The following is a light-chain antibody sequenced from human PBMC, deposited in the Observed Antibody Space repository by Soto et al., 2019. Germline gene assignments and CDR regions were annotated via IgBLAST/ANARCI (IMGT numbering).Light chain of an antibody. Sequence: LSVSVGERATLSCRASQSVSSNLAWYQQRRGQAPRLLIYGASTRATGIPARFSGSGSGTELTLTISRLQSEDFAVYYCQQYSNWPPAYTFGQGTKLEI. J-gene: IGKJ2*01. CDR3: QQYSNWPPAYT. CDR2: GAS. CDR1: QSVSSN. V-gene: IGKV3-15*01.